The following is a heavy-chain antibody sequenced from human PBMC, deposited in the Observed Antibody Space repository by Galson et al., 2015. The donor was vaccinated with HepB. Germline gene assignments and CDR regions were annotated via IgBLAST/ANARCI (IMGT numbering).Heavy chain of an antibody. CDR1: GFSLTASPVG. Sequence: PALVKPTQTLTLTCTFSGFSLTASPVGVGWIRQPPGEALEWLAVIYWDDDKRYNPNLKTRLAITKDTSKNQVVLTMTNMDPVDTATYFCAHRSDYAGGWDTGYLDHWGRGILVTVSS. V-gene: IGHV2-5*02. CDR3: AHRSDYAGGWDTGYLDH. J-gene: IGHJ4*02. D-gene: IGHD2-2*01. CDR2: IYWDDDK.